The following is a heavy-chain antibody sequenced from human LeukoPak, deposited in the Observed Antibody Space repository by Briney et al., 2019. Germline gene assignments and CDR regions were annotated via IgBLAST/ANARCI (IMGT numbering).Heavy chain of an antibody. J-gene: IGHJ4*02. CDR3: ARGARPAY. CDR2: INHSGST. V-gene: IGHV4-34*01. Sequence: PSETLSLTCAVYGGSFSGYYWSWIRQPPGKGLEWIGEINHSGSTNYNPSLKSRVTISVDTSKNQFSLKLSSVTAADTAVYYCARGARPAYCGQGTLVTVSS. CDR1: GGSFSGYY.